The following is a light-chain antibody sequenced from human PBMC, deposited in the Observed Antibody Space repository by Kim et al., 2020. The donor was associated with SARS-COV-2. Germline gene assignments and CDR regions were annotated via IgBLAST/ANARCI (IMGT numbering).Light chain of an antibody. CDR3: QQYDRWPRT. Sequence: SLSPGARATRSCTASQSVRTNLAWYQQKPGQAPRLLISCASDRATGIPARFSGGGSGTDFTLTISSLQSEDFGVYYCQQYDRWPRTFGQGTKVDIK. V-gene: IGKV3D-15*01. CDR1: QSVRTN. J-gene: IGKJ1*01. CDR2: CAS.